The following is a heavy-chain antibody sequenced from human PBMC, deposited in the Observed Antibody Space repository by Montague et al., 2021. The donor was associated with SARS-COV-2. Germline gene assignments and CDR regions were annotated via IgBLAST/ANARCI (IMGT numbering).Heavy chain of an antibody. CDR2: IYYSGST. Sequence: SETLSLTCTVSGGSISSYYWSWIRQPPGKGLEWIGYIYYSGSTNXNPSLKSRVTVSVDGSKNQVSLKLSSVTPADTAVYYCARLLRSCSNGVCRTYYYYAMDVWGQGTTVTVSS. V-gene: IGHV4-59*01. J-gene: IGHJ6*02. CDR1: GGSISSYY. CDR3: ARLLRSCSNGVCRTYYYYAMDV. D-gene: IGHD2-8*01.